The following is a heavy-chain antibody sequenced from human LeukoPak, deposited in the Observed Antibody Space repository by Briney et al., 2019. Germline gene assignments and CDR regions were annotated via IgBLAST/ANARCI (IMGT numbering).Heavy chain of an antibody. Sequence: SETLSLTCTVSGYSISSGHYWGWIRHPPGKGLEWIGNIYHSGSTYYNPSLKSRVTISVDTSKNQFSLNLSSVTAADTAVYYCATLLLWFGELTSWDYWGQGTLVTVSS. V-gene: IGHV4-38-2*02. CDR2: IYHSGST. J-gene: IGHJ4*02. D-gene: IGHD3-10*01. CDR3: ATLLLWFGELTSWDY. CDR1: GYSISSGHY.